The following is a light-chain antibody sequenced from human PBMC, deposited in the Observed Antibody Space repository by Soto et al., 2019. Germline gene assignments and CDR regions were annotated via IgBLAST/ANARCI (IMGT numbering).Light chain of an antibody. CDR3: CSYAGNSDVV. Sequence: QSALSQPASVSGSPGQSITISCTGSSTDVGSYNLVFWFQQHPGKDPKLVISEVTRRPSGVSNRFSASKSDNTASLTISGLQAEDEADYYCCSYAGNSDVVFGGGTKLTVL. CDR2: EVT. V-gene: IGLV2-23*02. J-gene: IGLJ2*01. CDR1: STDVGSYNL.